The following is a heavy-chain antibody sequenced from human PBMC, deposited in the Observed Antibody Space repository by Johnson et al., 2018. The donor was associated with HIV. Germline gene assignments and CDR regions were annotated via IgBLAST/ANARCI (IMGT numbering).Heavy chain of an antibody. Sequence: QMQLVESGGGVVQPGGSLRLSCAASGFTFSSYGMHWVRQAPGKGLEWVAFIRYDGSNKYYADSVKGRFTISRDNAKNSLYLQMNSLRAEDTAVYYCARGSYYDSSGDAFDIWGQGTMVTVSS. CDR1: GFTFSSYG. D-gene: IGHD3-22*01. V-gene: IGHV3-30*02. CDR3: ARGSYYDSSGDAFDI. J-gene: IGHJ3*02. CDR2: IRYDGSNK.